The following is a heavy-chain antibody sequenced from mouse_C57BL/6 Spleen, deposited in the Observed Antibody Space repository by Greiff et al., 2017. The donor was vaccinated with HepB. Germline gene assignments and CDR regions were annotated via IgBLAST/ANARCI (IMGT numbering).Heavy chain of an antibody. CDR2: IWTGGGT. J-gene: IGHJ4*01. V-gene: IGHV2-9-1*01. D-gene: IGHD2-4*01. CDR3: ARKGSYDYDTYYYAMDY. Sequence: VQLQQSGPGLVAPSQSLSITCTVSGFSLTSYAISWVRQPPGKGLEWLGVIWTGGGTNYNSALKSRLSISKDNSKSQVFLKMNSLQTDDTARYYCARKGSYDYDTYYYAMDYWGQGTSVTVSS. CDR1: GFSLTSYA.